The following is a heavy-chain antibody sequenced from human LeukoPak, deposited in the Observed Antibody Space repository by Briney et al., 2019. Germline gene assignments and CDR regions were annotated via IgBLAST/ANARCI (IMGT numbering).Heavy chain of an antibody. D-gene: IGHD3-16*02. CDR3: ARHGITFGGVIVPFDY. J-gene: IGHJ4*02. Sequence: GESLKISCKGSGYSFTSYWIGWVRQMPGKGLEYMGIIYPGDSDTTYSPSFQGQVTISADKSISTAYLQWSSLKASDTAMYYCARHGITFGGVIVPFDYWGQGTLVTVSS. CDR2: IYPGDSDT. V-gene: IGHV5-51*01. CDR1: GYSFTSYW.